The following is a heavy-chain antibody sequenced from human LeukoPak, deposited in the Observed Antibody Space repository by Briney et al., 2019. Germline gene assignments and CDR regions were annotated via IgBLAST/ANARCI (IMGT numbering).Heavy chain of an antibody. CDR3: ARDVVSYYYYYGMDV. D-gene: IGHD6-6*01. V-gene: IGHV3-48*03. CDR1: GFTFSSYE. CDR2: ISSSGSAT. J-gene: IGHJ6*02. Sequence: PGGSLRLSCAASGFTFSSYEMNWVRQAPGKGLEWVSYISSSGSATYYADSVKGRFTISRDNAKNSLYLQMNSLRAEDTAVYYCARDVVSYYYYYGMDVWGQGTTVTVSS.